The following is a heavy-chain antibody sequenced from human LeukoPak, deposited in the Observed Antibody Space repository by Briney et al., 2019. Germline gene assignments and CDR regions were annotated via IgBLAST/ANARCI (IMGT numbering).Heavy chain of an antibody. CDR2: ISAYNGNT. J-gene: IGHJ4*02. CDR1: GYTFTSYY. D-gene: IGHD3-22*01. Sequence: ASVKVSCKASGYTFTSYYMHWVRQAPGQGLEWMGWISAYNGNTNYAQKLQGRVTMTTDTSTSTAYMELRSLRSDDTAVYYCARSTMIVGLDYWGQGTLVTVSS. CDR3: ARSTMIVGLDY. V-gene: IGHV1-18*04.